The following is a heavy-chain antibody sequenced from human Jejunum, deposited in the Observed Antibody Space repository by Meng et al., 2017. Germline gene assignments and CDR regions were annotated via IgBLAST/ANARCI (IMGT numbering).Heavy chain of an antibody. D-gene: IGHD1-1*01. Sequence: GSLRLSCTVSGASIRGSSYYWVWICQSPGKGLEWIGHLYYGGNTNYNPSLRGRVAMSVDTSKNQFSLNLTSVTAADSAVYYCARGGPLARYFDYWGPGALVTVSS. J-gene: IGHJ4*02. CDR2: LYYGGNT. CDR1: GASIRGSSYY. CDR3: ARGGPLARYFDY. V-gene: IGHV4-39*07.